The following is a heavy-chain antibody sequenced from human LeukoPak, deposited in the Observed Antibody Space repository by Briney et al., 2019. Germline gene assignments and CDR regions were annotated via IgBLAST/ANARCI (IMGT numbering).Heavy chain of an antibody. J-gene: IGHJ4*02. D-gene: IGHD1-1*01. Sequence: GGSLRLSCAASGFTFSSYTMSWVRQAPGKGLEWVSGITSSGSHTYYVDSVKGRFTISRDNSKNMVYVQMTSLRAEDTAIYYCGHPELPWGQGTLVTVSS. CDR3: GHPELP. V-gene: IGHV3-23*01. CDR1: GFTFSSYT. CDR2: ITSSGSHT.